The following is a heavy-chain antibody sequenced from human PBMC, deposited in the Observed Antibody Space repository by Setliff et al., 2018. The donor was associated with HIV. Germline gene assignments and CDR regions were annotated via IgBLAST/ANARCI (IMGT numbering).Heavy chain of an antibody. CDR1: GASITTNSYY. J-gene: IGHJ4*02. V-gene: IGHV4-39*01. CDR3: ARFVLAWFDFSTGAVEVTDPYAFDF. CDR2: FYYSGTT. Sequence: SETLSLTCAVSGASITTNSYYWGWIRQTPEKGLEWIGDFYYSGTTYYNPSLKSRATISGDTSQNQFSLRLSSVTAADTAVYHCARFVLAWFDFSTGAVEVTDPYAFDFWGQGILVTVSS. D-gene: IGHD2-21*02.